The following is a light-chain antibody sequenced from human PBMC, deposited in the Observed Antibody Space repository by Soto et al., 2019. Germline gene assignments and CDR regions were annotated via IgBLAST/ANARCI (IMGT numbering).Light chain of an antibody. CDR1: TSDIGAYNY. Sequence: QSALTQPRSVSGSPGQSVTISCTGTTSDIGAYNYVSWYQQHPGKAPKLMIYEGSKRPSGVSNRFSGSKSGNTASLTISGLQAEDEADYYCCSYAGSSTFDVVFGGGTKLIVL. CDR3: CSYAGSSTFDVV. V-gene: IGLV2-23*03. J-gene: IGLJ2*01. CDR2: EGS.